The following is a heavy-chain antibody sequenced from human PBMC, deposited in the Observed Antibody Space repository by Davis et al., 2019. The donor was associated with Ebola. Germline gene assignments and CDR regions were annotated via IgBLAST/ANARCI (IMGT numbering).Heavy chain of an antibody. D-gene: IGHD1-26*01. J-gene: IGHJ1*01. Sequence: GESLKISCAASGFTVSSNYMSWVRQAPGKGLEWVSAISGSGGSTYYADSVKGRFTISRDNSKNTLYLQMNSLRAEDTAVYYCASLLGGSYYIQYWGQGTLVTVSS. CDR1: GFTVSSNY. CDR2: ISGSGGST. V-gene: IGHV3-23*01. CDR3: ASLLGGSYYIQY.